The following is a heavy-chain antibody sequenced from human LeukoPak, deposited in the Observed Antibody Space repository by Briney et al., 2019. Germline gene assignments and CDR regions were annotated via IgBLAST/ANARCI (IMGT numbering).Heavy chain of an antibody. Sequence: GGSLRLSCAASGLTVSSNYMSWVRQAPGKGLEWVSVIYSGGSTYYAASVKGRFTISRDNSKNTLYLQMNSLRAEDTAVYYCARAEIAAAALDYWGQGTLVTVSS. V-gene: IGHV3-53*01. J-gene: IGHJ4*02. D-gene: IGHD6-13*01. CDR1: GLTVSSNY. CDR3: ARAEIAAAALDY. CDR2: IYSGGST.